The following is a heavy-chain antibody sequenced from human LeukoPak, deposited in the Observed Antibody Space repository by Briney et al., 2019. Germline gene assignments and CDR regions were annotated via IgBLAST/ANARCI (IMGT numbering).Heavy chain of an antibody. D-gene: IGHD2-2*01. Sequence: SETLSLTCTVSGGSISSYYWSWIRQPPGKGLEWIGYIYYSGSTNYNPSLKSRATISVDTSKNQFSLKLSSVAAADTAVYYCARGPRKDIVVVPAALHFDYWGQGTLVTVSS. CDR2: IYYSGST. CDR3: ARGPRKDIVVVPAALHFDY. CDR1: GGSISSYY. V-gene: IGHV4-59*01. J-gene: IGHJ4*02.